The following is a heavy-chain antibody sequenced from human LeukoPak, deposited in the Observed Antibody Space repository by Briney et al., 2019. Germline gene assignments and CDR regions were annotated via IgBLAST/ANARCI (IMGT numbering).Heavy chain of an antibody. V-gene: IGHV3-9*01. Sequence: GGSLRLSCAASGFTFDDYAMHWVRQAPGKGLEWVSGISWNSGSIGYADSVKGRFTISRDNAKNSLYLQMNSLRAEDTALYYCAKGEAGYLRYYGMDVWGQGTTVTVSS. CDR2: ISWNSGSI. CDR1: GFTFDDYA. J-gene: IGHJ6*02. CDR3: AKGEAGYLRYYGMDV. D-gene: IGHD5-18*01.